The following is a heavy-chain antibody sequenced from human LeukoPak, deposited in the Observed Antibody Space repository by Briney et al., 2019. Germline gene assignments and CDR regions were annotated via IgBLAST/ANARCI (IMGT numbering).Heavy chain of an antibody. J-gene: IGHJ4*02. CDR1: GGSISSSSYY. D-gene: IGHD2-15*01. V-gene: IGHV4-39*07. CDR2: IYYSGST. CDR3: AREVGPCQGGGSCYPYYFDY. Sequence: SETLSFTCAVSGGSISSSSYYWGWIRQPPGKGLEWIGSIYYSGSTYYNPSLKSRVTISVDTSKNQFSLKLSSVTAADTAVYYCAREVGPCQGGGSCYPYYFDYWGQGTLVTVSS.